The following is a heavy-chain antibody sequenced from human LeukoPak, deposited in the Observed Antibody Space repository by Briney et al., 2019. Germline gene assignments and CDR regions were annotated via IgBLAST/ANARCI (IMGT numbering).Heavy chain of an antibody. CDR1: GFTFSSYV. CDR3: AKDLRSTSSFGNWFDP. CDR2: ISDSGGST. Sequence: GGSLRLSCAASGFTFSSYVMSWVRQAPGKGLEWVSAISDSGGSTYYANSVKGRFTISRDNSKNTLYLQMNSLRVEDTAVYYCAKDLRSTSSFGNWFDPWGQGTLVTVSS. D-gene: IGHD2-2*01. J-gene: IGHJ5*02. V-gene: IGHV3-23*01.